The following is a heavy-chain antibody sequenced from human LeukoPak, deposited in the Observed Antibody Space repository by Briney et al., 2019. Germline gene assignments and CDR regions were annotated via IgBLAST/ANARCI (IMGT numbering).Heavy chain of an antibody. CDR2: INPSGGST. D-gene: IGHD4-23*01. CDR3: ARSPLGGNSGDAFDI. J-gene: IGHJ3*02. CDR1: GYTFTSYY. Sequence: GASVKVSCKASGYTFTSYYTHWVRQAPGQGLEWMGIINPSGGSTSYAQKFRGRVTMTRDTSTSTVYMELSSLRSEDTAVYYCARSPLGGNSGDAFDIWGQGTMVTVSS. V-gene: IGHV1-46*01.